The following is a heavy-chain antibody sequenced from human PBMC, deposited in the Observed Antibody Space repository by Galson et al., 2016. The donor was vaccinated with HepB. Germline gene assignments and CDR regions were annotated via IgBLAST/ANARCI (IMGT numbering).Heavy chain of an antibody. J-gene: IGHJ6*02. V-gene: IGHV3-9*01. D-gene: IGHD3-10*01. CDR2: ISWNSGSI. Sequence: SLRLSCAASGFTFDDYAMHWARQAPGKGLEWVSGISWNSGSIGYADSVKGRFTISSDNAKNSLYLQMNSLRAEDTALYYCARYSGSGSNLMDYYYYYGMDVWGLGTTVTVSS. CDR1: GFTFDDYA. CDR3: ARYSGSGSNLMDYYYYYGMDV.